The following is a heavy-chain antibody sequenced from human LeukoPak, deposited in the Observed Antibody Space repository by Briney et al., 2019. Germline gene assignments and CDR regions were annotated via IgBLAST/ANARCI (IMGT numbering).Heavy chain of an antibody. Sequence: PSETLSLTCTVSGGSISSDSYYWAWIRQPPGKGLEWIASIYYSGSTYYNPSLKSRVTISVDTSRNQFSLKLSSVTAADTAVYYCARDHVVRSTGRFDPWGQGTLVTVSS. J-gene: IGHJ5*02. V-gene: IGHV4-39*07. CDR3: ARDHVVRSTGRFDP. CDR2: IYYSGST. CDR1: GGSISSDSYY. D-gene: IGHD1-26*01.